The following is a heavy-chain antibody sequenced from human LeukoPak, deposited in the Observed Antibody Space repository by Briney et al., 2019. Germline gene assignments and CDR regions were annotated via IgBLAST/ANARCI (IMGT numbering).Heavy chain of an antibody. J-gene: IGHJ4*02. CDR3: ARDRGSGSYYIGVYDY. V-gene: IGHV4-59*01. CDR1: GGSISSYY. Sequence: SETLSLTCTVSGGSISSYYWIWIRQPPGKGLEWIGYINYSGSTNYNPSLKSRATISVDTSKNQFSLKLSSVTAADTAVYYCARDRGSGSYYIGVYDYWGQGTPVTASS. CDR2: INYSGST. D-gene: IGHD1-26*01.